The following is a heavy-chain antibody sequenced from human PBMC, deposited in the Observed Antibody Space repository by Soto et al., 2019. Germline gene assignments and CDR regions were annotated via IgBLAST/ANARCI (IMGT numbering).Heavy chain of an antibody. V-gene: IGHV6-1*01. CDR1: GDSVSSNSAA. Sequence: SQTLSLTCAISGDSVSSNSAAWNWIRQSPSRGLEWLGRTYYRSKWYNDYAVSVKSRITINPDTSKNQFSLQLNSVTPEDTAVYYCARLESGTPPTYYYFYCMDVWGQGTSVTASS. CDR3: ARLESGTPPTYYYFYCMDV. CDR2: TYYRSKWYN. D-gene: IGHD1-1*01. J-gene: IGHJ6*02.